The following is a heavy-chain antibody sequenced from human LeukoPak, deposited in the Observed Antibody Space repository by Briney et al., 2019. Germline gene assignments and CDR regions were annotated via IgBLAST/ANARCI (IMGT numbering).Heavy chain of an antibody. V-gene: IGHV4-34*01. CDR1: GGSFSGYY. Sequence: SETLSLTCAVYGGSFSGYYWSWIRQPPGKGLEWIGEINHSGSTSYNPSLKSRVTISVDTSKNQFSLKLSSVTAADTAVYYCARGCLYYDFWSGYYTGGWFDPWGQGTLVTVSS. D-gene: IGHD3-3*01. J-gene: IGHJ5*02. CDR3: ARGCLYYDFWSGYYTGGWFDP. CDR2: INHSGST.